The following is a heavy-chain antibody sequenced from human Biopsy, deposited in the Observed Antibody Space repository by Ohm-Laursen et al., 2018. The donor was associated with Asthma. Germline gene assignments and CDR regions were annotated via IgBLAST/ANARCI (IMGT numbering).Heavy chain of an antibody. J-gene: IGHJ5*02. D-gene: IGHD4-17*01. V-gene: IGHV4-31*03. CDR2: IYNSGTT. CDR1: GGSISSGGYY. CDR3: ARTTYGHDGFDP. Sequence: TLSLTCTVSGGSISSGGYYWSWIRQHPGKGLEWIGNIYNSGTTYYNPSLKSRVTLSVDTSKNQFSLKLSSVTAADTAVYYCARTTYGHDGFDPWGQGTLVIVSS.